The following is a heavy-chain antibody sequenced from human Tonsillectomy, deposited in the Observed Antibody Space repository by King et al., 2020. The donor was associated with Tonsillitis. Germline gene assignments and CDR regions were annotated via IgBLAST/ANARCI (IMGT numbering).Heavy chain of an antibody. Sequence: QLVQSGAEVKKPGSSVKVSCKASGGTFSSFALSWVRQAPGQGFEWMGGIIPVFATTNYAPKFQGRVTITADESTSTTYMELSSLRSEDTAIYYCAKDQLGGTYSDNWFDPWGQGTLVTVSS. CDR3: AKDQLGGTYSDNWFDP. V-gene: IGHV1-69*01. J-gene: IGHJ5*02. D-gene: IGHD1-26*01. CDR1: GGTFSSFA. CDR2: IIPVFATT.